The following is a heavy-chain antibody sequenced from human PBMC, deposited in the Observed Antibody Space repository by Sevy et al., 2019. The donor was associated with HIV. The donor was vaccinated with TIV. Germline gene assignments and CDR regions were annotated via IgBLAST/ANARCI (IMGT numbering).Heavy chain of an antibody. CDR3: AITKDYYDNSGYPFDY. Sequence: ASVKVSCKVFGYTLSELSMHWVRQTPGKGLEWMGSFDPEDGETIYAQKFQGRVAMTEDTSTDTAYMELRGLRSEDTAVFYCAITKDYYDNSGYPFDYWGQATLVTVSS. D-gene: IGHD3-22*01. CDR1: GYTLSELS. CDR2: FDPEDGET. V-gene: IGHV1-24*01. J-gene: IGHJ4*02.